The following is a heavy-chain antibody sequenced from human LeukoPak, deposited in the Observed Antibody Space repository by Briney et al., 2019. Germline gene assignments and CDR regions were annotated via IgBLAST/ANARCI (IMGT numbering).Heavy chain of an antibody. CDR2: IYYSGST. D-gene: IGHD2-15*01. Sequence: SETLSLPCTVSGGSISSSTYYWGWVRQPPGKGLEWIGSIYYSGSTYYNPSLKGRVTISVDTSKSQSSLKLSSVSAADTAVYFCASLYCSGGICYSGLGSADYWGRGTLVTVSS. CDR1: GGSISSSTYY. CDR3: ASLYCSGGICYSGLGSADY. J-gene: IGHJ4*02. V-gene: IGHV4-39*01.